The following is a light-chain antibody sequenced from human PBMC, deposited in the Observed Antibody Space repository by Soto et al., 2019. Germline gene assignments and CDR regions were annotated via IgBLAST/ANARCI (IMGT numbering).Light chain of an antibody. CDR2: GAS. CDR3: QQYNNWPIN. J-gene: IGKJ5*01. CDR1: QTVLSN. Sequence: EIVLTQYPGTLSLSPGERATLSCRASQTVLSNLAWYQQKPGQAPRLLIYGASTRATGIPARFSGSGSGTEFTLTISSLQSEDFAVYYCQQYNNWPINFGQGTRLEIK. V-gene: IGKV3-15*01.